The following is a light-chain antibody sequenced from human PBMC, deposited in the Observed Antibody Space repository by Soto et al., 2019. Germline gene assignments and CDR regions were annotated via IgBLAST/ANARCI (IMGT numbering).Light chain of an antibody. V-gene: IGKV1-5*01. J-gene: IGKJ1*01. CDR3: QQYSTYTPRT. Sequence: DIPMTQSPSTLSASVGDRDTISCRASQSISSWLAWYQQKPGKAPKLLIYDASSLESGVPSRFSGSGSGTEFTLTISSLQPDDFATYYCQQYSTYTPRTFGQGTKVDIK. CDR1: QSISSW. CDR2: DAS.